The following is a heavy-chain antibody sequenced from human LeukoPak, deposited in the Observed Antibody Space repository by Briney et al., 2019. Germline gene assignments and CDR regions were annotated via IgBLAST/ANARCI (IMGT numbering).Heavy chain of an antibody. D-gene: IGHD3-9*01. CDR3: ARGLYYDTSY. Sequence: QASETLSLTCTVSGGSISSYYWSWIRQPPGKGLEWIGYIYYSGGTNYNPSLSSRVTISVDTSKKQFSLKLSSVTAADTAVYYCARGLYYDTSYWGQGTLVTVSS. V-gene: IGHV4-59*01. CDR1: GGSISSYY. CDR2: IYYSGGT. J-gene: IGHJ4*02.